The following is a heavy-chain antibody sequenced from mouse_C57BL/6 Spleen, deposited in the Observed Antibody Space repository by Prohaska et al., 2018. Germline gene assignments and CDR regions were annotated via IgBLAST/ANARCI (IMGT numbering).Heavy chain of an antibody. Sequence: HGKSLEWIGDINPINGGTIYNQKFKGKATLTVDKSSSTAYMELRSLTSEDTAVYYCARRRVLYYGSSYWYFDVWGTGTTVTVSS. CDR2: INPINGGT. CDR3: ARRRVLYYGSSYWYFDV. J-gene: IGHJ1*03. D-gene: IGHD1-1*01. V-gene: IGHV1-18*01.